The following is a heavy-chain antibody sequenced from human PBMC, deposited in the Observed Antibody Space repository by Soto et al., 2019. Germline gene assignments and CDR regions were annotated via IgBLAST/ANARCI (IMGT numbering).Heavy chain of an antibody. CDR2: INAGNGNT. J-gene: IGHJ4*02. D-gene: IGHD2-15*01. V-gene: IGHV1-3*01. Sequence: QVQLVQSGAEVKKPGASVKVSCKASGYTFTSYAMHWVRQAPGQRLEWMGWINAGNGNTKYSQKFQGRVTITRDTSASTAYMELSSLRSEDTAVYYWARGGDIVVVDYWGQGTLVTVSS. CDR1: GYTFTSYA. CDR3: ARGGDIVVVDY.